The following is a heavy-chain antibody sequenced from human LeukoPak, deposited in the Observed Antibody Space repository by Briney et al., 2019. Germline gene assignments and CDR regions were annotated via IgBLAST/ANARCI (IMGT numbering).Heavy chain of an antibody. D-gene: IGHD2-8*01. CDR2: VFQLQTVRT. CDR1: GPSLTTTYY. Sequence: SETLSLTCTVSGPSLTTTYYWAWLRQPPGKGLEWIATVFQLQTVRTFYNPSLESRVTMSLDTSQNQFSLNLTSVTAADTALYFCARVLNAPKFIDSWGQGTLVTVSS. CDR3: ARVLNAPKFIDS. V-gene: IGHV4-38-2*02. J-gene: IGHJ4*02.